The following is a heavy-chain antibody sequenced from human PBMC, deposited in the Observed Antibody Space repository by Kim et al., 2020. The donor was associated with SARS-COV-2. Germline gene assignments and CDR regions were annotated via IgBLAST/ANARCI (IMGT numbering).Heavy chain of an antibody. Sequence: YVDSGKGRFNNTRDNSKNTVYLQMNSLRAEDSGVYYCARDDTVTGLVVDYWGLGTRVTVSS. V-gene: IGHV3-33*01. CDR3: ARDDTVTGLVVDY. D-gene: IGHD4-17*01. J-gene: IGHJ4*02.